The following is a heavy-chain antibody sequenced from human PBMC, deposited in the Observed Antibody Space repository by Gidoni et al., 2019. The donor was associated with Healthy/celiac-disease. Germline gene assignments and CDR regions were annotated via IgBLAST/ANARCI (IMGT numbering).Heavy chain of an antibody. CDR3: ARLAGGYRELGAYYFDY. Sequence: VSGGSISSSSYYWGWIRQPPGKGLEWIGSIYYSGSTYYNPSLKSRVTISVDTSKNQFSLKLSSVPAADTAVYYCARLAGGYRELGAYYFDYWGQGTLVTVSS. CDR2: IYYSGST. D-gene: IGHD5-12*01. J-gene: IGHJ4*02. CDR1: GGSISSSSYY. V-gene: IGHV4-39*01.